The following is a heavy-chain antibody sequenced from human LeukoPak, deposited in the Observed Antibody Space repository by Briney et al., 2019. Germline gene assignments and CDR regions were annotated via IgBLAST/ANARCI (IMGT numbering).Heavy chain of an antibody. D-gene: IGHD2-2*02. Sequence: SEALSLTCAVYGGSFSGYYWSWIRQPPGKGLEWIGEINHSGSTNYNPSLKSRVTISVDTSKNQFSLKLSSVTAADTAVYYCALLGYCSSTSCYTLEDYWGQGTLVTVSS. V-gene: IGHV4-34*01. CDR1: GGSFSGYY. J-gene: IGHJ4*02. CDR3: ALLGYCSSTSCYTLEDY. CDR2: INHSGST.